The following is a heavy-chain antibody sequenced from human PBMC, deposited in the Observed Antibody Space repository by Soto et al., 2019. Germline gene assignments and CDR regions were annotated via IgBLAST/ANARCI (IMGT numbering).Heavy chain of an antibody. V-gene: IGHV3-23*01. CDR1: GFTFRTYA. Sequence: EVQLLDSGGGLVQPGGSLRLSCAASGFTFRTYAMSWVRQAPGKGLEWVSTISDSGTTYYANSVKGRFTISRDNSRNTLDLQMNSLRVEDTAVYYCAKGGEGSCNRTSCLYFSDSWGQGTLVTVFS. D-gene: IGHD2-2*01. J-gene: IGHJ5*02. CDR3: AKGGEGSCNRTSCLYFSDS. CDR2: ISDSGTT.